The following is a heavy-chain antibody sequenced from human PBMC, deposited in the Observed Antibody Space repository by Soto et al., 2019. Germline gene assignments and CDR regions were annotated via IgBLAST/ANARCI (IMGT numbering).Heavy chain of an antibody. CDR3: ARGECIAGAGTVSLFDP. J-gene: IGHJ5*02. Sequence: PSDTLSHTCAVCGRSFSGYYWCWIRQPPGKGLEWIGEINHSGSTNYNPSLKSRDAISVDTSKNQFSLKLSSVTAADTAVYYCARGECIAGAGTVSLFDPWGQGTLVTVSS. CDR2: INHSGST. V-gene: IGHV4-34*01. D-gene: IGHD6-19*01. CDR1: GRSFSGYY.